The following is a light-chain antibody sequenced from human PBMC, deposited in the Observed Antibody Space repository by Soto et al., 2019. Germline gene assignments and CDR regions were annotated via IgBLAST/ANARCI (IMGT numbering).Light chain of an antibody. CDR1: QTLVYSDGNTY. CDR3: RQGPPGPWT. Sequence: DVVMTQSPLSLPVTLGQPASISCTSTQTLVYSDGNTYLNWFHQRPGQSPRRLIYRVSNRDSGVRDRWGGGGSGAHFTRKIGRVEAEDFGVYYGRQGPPGPWTFGQGPKVKIK. V-gene: IGKV2-30*01. CDR2: RVS. J-gene: IGKJ1*01.